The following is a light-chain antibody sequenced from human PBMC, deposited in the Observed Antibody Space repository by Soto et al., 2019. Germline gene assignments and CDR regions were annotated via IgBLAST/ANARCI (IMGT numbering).Light chain of an antibody. CDR2: GAS. Sequence: EIVMAQSPATLSVSPGERATLSCRASQSVSSTLAWYQQKPGQAPWLLIYGASTRATGVPARFSGSGSGTEFTLTISRLQSEDFAFYYCQQYNNWPLTFGGGTKVEI. CDR3: QQYNNWPLT. J-gene: IGKJ4*01. V-gene: IGKV3-15*01. CDR1: QSVSST.